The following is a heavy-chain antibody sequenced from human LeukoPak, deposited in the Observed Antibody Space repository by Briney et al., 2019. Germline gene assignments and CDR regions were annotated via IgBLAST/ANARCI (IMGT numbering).Heavy chain of an antibody. V-gene: IGHV3-23*01. Sequence: GGSLRLSCAASGFTFNIYAMSWVRQAPGKGLEWVSRIISSGGGKFYADSVKDRFTISRDNSKNTLYLQMSRLRAEDTAVYYCAKDRPNYHESNGHYYRPNGDYWGQGTLVTVSS. D-gene: IGHD3-22*01. CDR2: IISSGGGK. CDR3: AKDRPNYHESNGHYYRPNGDY. CDR1: GFTFNIYA. J-gene: IGHJ4*02.